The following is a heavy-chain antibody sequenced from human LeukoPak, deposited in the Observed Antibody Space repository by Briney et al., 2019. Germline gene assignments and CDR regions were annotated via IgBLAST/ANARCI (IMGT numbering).Heavy chain of an antibody. D-gene: IGHD6-13*01. J-gene: IGHJ2*01. V-gene: IGHV3-21*01. CDR2: ISSSSSYI. CDR1: RFTFSSYS. Sequence: GGSLRLSCAASRFTFSSYSMNWVRQAPGKGLEWVSSISSSSSYIYYADSVKGRFTISRDNAKNSLYPQMNSLRAEDTAVYYCARHSSAARWYFDLWGRGTLVTVSS. CDR3: ARHSSAARWYFDL.